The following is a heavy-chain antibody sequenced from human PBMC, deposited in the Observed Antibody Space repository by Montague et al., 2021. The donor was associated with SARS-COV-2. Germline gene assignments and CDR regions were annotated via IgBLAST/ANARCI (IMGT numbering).Heavy chain of an antibody. CDR3: ARFPTSYYYDSKAAPATPDAFDI. J-gene: IGHJ3*02. V-gene: IGHV4-39*01. CDR2: IYYSGST. CDR1: GGSISSSGYY. Sequence: SETLSLTCTVSGGSISSSGYYWGWIRQPPGKGLEWIGSIYYSGSTYYNPSLKSRVTISVDTSKNQFSLKLNSVTAADTAVYYCARFPTSYYYDSKAAPATPDAFDIWGQGTMVTVSS. D-gene: IGHD3-22*01.